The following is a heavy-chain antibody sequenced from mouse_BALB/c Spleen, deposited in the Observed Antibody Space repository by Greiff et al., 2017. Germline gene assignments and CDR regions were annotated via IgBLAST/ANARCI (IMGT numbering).Heavy chain of an antibody. V-gene: IGHV5-6-4*01. CDR3: TRGDGNYPFAY. D-gene: IGHD2-1*01. CDR2: ISSGGSYT. CDR1: GFTFSSYT. J-gene: IGHJ3*01. Sequence: EVNVVESGGGLVKPGGSLKLSCAASGFTFSSYTMSWVRQTPEKRLEWVATISSGGSYTYYPDSVKGRFTISRDNAKNTLYLQMSSLKSEDTAMYYCTRGDGNYPFAYWGQGTLVTVSA.